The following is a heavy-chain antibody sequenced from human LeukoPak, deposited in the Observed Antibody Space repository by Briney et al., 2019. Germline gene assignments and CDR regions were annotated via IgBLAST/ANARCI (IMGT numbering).Heavy chain of an antibody. CDR1: GFTFSSYA. Sequence: PGGSLRLSCAASGFTFSSYAMHWVRQAPGEGLEWVAVISYDGSNKYYADSVKGRFTISRDNSKNTLYLQMNSLRAEDTAVYYCARSPDVAGDNWFDPWGQGTLVTVSS. J-gene: IGHJ5*02. CDR2: ISYDGSNK. CDR3: ARSPDVAGDNWFDP. D-gene: IGHD6-19*01. V-gene: IGHV3-30-3*01.